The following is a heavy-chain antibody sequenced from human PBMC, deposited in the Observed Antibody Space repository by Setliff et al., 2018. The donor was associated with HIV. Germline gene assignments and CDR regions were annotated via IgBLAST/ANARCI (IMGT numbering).Heavy chain of an antibody. J-gene: IGHJ3*01. D-gene: IGHD3-3*01. CDR3: ARVIASGYNFWSGYPFDAFDV. CDR2: IYYTGST. V-gene: IGHV4-31*03. Sequence: ASETLSLTCTVSGGSISSGDYYWSWIRQHPRKGLEWIGYIYYTGSTYYNPSLKSRVTISVDTSKNQFSLKLNSVTAADTAMYHCARVIASGYNFWSGYPFDAFDVWGQGTMVTVS. CDR1: GGSISSGDYY.